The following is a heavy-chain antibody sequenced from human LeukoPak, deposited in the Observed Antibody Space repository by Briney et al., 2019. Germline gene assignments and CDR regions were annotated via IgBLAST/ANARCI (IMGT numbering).Heavy chain of an antibody. CDR2: INHSRST. V-gene: IGHV4-34*01. Sequence: SETLSLTCAVYGGSFSGYYWSWIRQPPGKGLEWIGEINHSRSTNYNPSLKSRVTISVDTSKNQFSLKLSSVTAADTAVYYCARASYDFWSGYYRAFDIWGQGTMVTVSS. CDR3: ARASYDFWSGYYRAFDI. D-gene: IGHD3-3*01. CDR1: GGSFSGYY. J-gene: IGHJ3*02.